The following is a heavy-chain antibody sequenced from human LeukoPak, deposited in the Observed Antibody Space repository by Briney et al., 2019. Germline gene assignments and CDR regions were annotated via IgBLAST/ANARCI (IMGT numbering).Heavy chain of an antibody. D-gene: IGHD6-13*01. CDR1: GYSFTRYC. J-gene: IGHJ5*02. Sequence: GEALKISCKGIGYSFTRYCIGWVRPMPGKGPEGRGGIYPGDSRTRYSPSFQGQVPISVDKSISTAYLQWVRLKASDTAMYYCACRDLSSTWSYPWGQGTLVTVSS. CDR2: IYPGDSRT. V-gene: IGHV5-51*01. CDR3: ACRDLSSTWSYP.